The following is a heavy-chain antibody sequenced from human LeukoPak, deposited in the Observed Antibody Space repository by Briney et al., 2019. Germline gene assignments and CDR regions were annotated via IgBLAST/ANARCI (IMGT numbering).Heavy chain of an antibody. Sequence: GGSLRLSCAASGFTLSNYDMHWVRQATGKSLEWVSRMGIVGDTYYSGSVKGRFTVSRENAKNSLNLQMNSLRAGDTALYYCVRSQEGNAEFDYWGQGTLVTVSS. V-gene: IGHV3-13*01. CDR1: GFTLSNYD. CDR2: MGIVGDT. J-gene: IGHJ4*02. D-gene: IGHD2-8*01. CDR3: VRSQEGNAEFDY.